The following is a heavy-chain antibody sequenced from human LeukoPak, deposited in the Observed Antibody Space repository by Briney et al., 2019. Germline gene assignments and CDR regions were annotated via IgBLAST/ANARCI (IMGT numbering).Heavy chain of an antibody. D-gene: IGHD6-6*01. CDR1: GGTFSSYA. Sequence: SVKVSCKASGGTFSSYAISWVRQAPGQGLEWMGRIIPILGIVNYAQKFQGRVTITADKSTSTAYMELSSLRSEDTAVYYCARDRVRTPGKQLVRGVILTYYFDYWGQGTLVTVSS. V-gene: IGHV1-69*04. CDR2: IIPILGIV. CDR3: ARDRVRTPGKQLVRGVILTYYFDY. J-gene: IGHJ4*02.